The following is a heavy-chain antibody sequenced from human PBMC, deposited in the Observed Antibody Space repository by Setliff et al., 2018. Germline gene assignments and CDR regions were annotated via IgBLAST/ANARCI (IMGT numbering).Heavy chain of an antibody. J-gene: IGHJ4*02. Sequence: SETLSLTCTVSGGSISSGGYYWSWIRQHPGKGLEWIGSISHSGSAYYNPSLKSRVTISLDTSKNQFSLKLSSVTAADTARYYCARTPDGFLGDGYNLNTLGYFDSWGQGTLVTVSS. CDR2: ISHSGSA. CDR1: GGSISSGGYY. D-gene: IGHD3-3*01. V-gene: IGHV4-39*07. CDR3: ARTPDGFLGDGYNLNTLGYFDS.